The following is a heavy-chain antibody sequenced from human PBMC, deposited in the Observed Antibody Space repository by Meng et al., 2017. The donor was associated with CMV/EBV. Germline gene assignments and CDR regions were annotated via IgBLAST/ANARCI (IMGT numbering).Heavy chain of an antibody. CDR3: ARGGLGVSNGFYYPGLDV. CDR1: GFTFSSYD. CDR2: IGTAGDT. V-gene: IGHV3-13*01. D-gene: IGHD2-8*01. J-gene: IGHJ6*02. Sequence: GGSLRLSCAASGFTFSSYDMHWVRQTTGKGLEWVSAIGTAGDTYYPDSVKGRFTISRENARNSLYLQMNTLRVGDTATYYCARGGLGVSNGFYYPGLDVWGQGTTVTVS.